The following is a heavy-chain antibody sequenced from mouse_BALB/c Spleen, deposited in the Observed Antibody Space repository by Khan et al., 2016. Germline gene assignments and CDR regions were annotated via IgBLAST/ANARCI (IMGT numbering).Heavy chain of an antibody. V-gene: IGHV1-9*01. Sequence: QVQLKQSGAELMKPGASVEISCKATGYTFSSYWIEWVKPRPGHGLEWIGEILPGSGSTNYNAKFKGKATFTADTSSNTTHMQRSSLTSEKSDVYYCAYYNGNSWSPGTTLTVSS. CDR1: GYTFSSYW. D-gene: IGHD1-1*01. CDR3: AYYNGNS. J-gene: IGHJ2*01. CDR2: ILPGSGST.